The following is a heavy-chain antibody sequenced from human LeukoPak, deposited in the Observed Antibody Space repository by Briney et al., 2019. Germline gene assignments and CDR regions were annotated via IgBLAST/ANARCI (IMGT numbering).Heavy chain of an antibody. D-gene: IGHD4-11*01. CDR2: IYYDGSNK. CDR3: AKALYSNYYMDA. CDR1: GFTFRVFG. J-gene: IGHJ6*03. V-gene: IGHV3-33*06. Sequence: PGGSLRLSCAASGFTFRVFGMNWVRQAPGKGLEWVATIYYDGSNKYYADSVKGRFTISRDNSKNTVSLQMNGLRAEDTALYYCAKALYSNYYMDAWGKGTTVTVSS.